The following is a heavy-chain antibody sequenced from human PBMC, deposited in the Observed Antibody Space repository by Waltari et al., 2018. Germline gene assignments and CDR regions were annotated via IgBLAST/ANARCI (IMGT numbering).Heavy chain of an antibody. J-gene: IGHJ6*02. CDR2: IYHSGST. V-gene: IGHV4-4*02. CDR1: GGSISSSNW. Sequence: QVQLQESGPGLVKPSGTLSLTCAVSGGSISSSNWWSWVRQPPGKGLEWIGEIYHSGSTNDNPSLKSRVTIAVDKSKNQFSRKLSSVTAADTAVYYCARGMGFRGFSYGMDVWGQGTTVTVCS. CDR3: ARGMGFRGFSYGMDV. D-gene: IGHD3-10*01.